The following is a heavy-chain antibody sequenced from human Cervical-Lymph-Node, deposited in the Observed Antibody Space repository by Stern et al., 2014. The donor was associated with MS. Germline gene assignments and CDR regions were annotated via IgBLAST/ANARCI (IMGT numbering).Heavy chain of an antibody. J-gene: IGHJ6*02. CDR3: ARGPYCSSTSCYTNGYHFYGLDV. V-gene: IGHV1-18*01. CDR2: ISGYNGDT. Sequence: QMQLVQSGAEVKKPGASVKVSCKASGYTFTSFGISWVRRAPGQGLEWMGWISGYNGDTNYPQRFQGRVILTVDTSTSTAYMDLTNLRSDDTAMYFCARGPYCSSTSCYTNGYHFYGLDVWGQGTTVTVSS. D-gene: IGHD2-2*02. CDR1: GYTFTSFG.